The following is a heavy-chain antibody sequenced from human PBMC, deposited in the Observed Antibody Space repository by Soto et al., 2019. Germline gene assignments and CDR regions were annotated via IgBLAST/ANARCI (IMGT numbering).Heavy chain of an antibody. CDR2: INPNSGGT. J-gene: IGHJ3*02. D-gene: IGHD1-1*01. Sequence: ASVKVSCKASGYTFTGYYMHWVRQAPGQGLEWMGWINPNSGGTNYAQKFQGWVTMTRDTSISTAYMELSRLRSDDTAVYYCAREMPTARNHDAFDIWGQGTMVTVSS. V-gene: IGHV1-2*04. CDR3: AREMPTARNHDAFDI. CDR1: GYTFTGYY.